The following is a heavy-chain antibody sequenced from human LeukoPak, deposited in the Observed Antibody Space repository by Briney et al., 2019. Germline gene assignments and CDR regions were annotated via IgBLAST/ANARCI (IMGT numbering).Heavy chain of an antibody. CDR3: TRHSAYYYGSGSYYYYGMDV. D-gene: IGHD3-10*01. CDR2: IRSKANSYAT. V-gene: IGHV3-73*01. J-gene: IGHJ6*02. CDR1: GFTFSGSA. Sequence: GGSLRLSCAASGFTFSGSAMHWVRQASGKGLEWVGRIRSKANSYATAYAASVKGRFTISRDDSKNTAYLQMNSLKTEDTAVYYCTRHSAYYYGSGSYYYYGMDVWGQGTTVTVSS.